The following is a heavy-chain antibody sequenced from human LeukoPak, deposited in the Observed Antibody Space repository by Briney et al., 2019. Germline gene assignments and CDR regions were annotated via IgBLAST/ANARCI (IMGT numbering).Heavy chain of an antibody. J-gene: IGHJ4*02. CDR3: AKDLNNSPY. D-gene: IGHD4-23*01. CDR2: ISGSGDST. Sequence: GGSLRLSCAASGLTFSSYAMNWVRRAPGKGLEWVSTISGSGDSTYYADSVKGRFTISRDNSKNTLFLQLNSLRAEDTALYFCAKDLNNSPYWGQGTLVTVSS. CDR1: GLTFSSYA. V-gene: IGHV3-23*01.